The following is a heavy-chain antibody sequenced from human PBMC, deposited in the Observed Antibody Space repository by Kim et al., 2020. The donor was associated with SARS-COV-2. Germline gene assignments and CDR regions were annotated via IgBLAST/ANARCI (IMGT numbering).Heavy chain of an antibody. Sequence: SETLSLTCAVSGGSISSSNWWSWVRQPPGKGLEWIGEIYHSGSTNYNPSLKSRVTISVDKSKNQFSLKLSSVTAADTAVYYCARYYYDSSGYPSPFDYWGQGTLVTVSS. V-gene: IGHV4-4*02. CDR1: GGSISSSNW. CDR3: ARYYYDSSGYPSPFDY. CDR2: IYHSGST. J-gene: IGHJ4*02. D-gene: IGHD3-22*01.